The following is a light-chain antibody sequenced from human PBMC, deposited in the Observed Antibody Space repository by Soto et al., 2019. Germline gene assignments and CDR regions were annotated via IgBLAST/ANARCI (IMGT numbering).Light chain of an antibody. V-gene: IGLV1-44*01. CDR2: SNN. CDR3: AAWDDSLNGYV. Sequence: QSVRTRPPSASGTPGQRVTISCSGSSSNIGSNTVNWYQQLPGTAPKLLIYSNNQRPSGVPDRFSGSKSGTAASLAISGLQPEDEADYYCAAWDDSLNGYVFGTGTKVTVL. CDR1: SSNIGSNT. J-gene: IGLJ1*01.